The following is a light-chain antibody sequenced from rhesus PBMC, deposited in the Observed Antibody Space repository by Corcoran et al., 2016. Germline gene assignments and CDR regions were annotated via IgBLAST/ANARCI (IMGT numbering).Light chain of an antibody. CDR3: QHGYGTQFT. Sequence: DIQMTQSPSSLSASVGDRVTITCRASENVNNYLNWYQQKPGKAPKLLIYKASNLQSGVPSRVSGRGSGTDYTFTISILQPEDVATYYCQHGYGTQFTFGPGTKLDIK. CDR1: ENVNNY. V-gene: IGKV1-74*01. CDR2: KAS. J-gene: IGKJ3*01.